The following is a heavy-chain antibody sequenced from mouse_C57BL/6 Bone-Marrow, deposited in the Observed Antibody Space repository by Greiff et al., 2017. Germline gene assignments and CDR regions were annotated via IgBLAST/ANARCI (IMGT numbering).Heavy chain of an antibody. D-gene: IGHD1-1*01. J-gene: IGHJ1*03. CDR1: GYTFTSYW. CDR2: IHPNSGST. CDR3: SPSDYGSRRTWYFDV. Sequence: QVQLQQPGAELVKPGASVKLSCKASGYTFTSYWMHWVKQRPGQGLEWIGMIHPNSGSTNYNEKFKSKATLTVDKSSSTAYMQLSSLTSEDSAIYYCSPSDYGSRRTWYFDVWGTGTTVTVSS. V-gene: IGHV1-64*01.